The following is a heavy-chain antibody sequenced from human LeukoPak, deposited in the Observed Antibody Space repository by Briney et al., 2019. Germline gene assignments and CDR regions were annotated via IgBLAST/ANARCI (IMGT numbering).Heavy chain of an antibody. CDR1: GGSFSSEY. CDR2: IFHSGTT. CDR3: ARGDPVGLFDD. J-gene: IGHJ4*02. V-gene: IGHV4-59*01. D-gene: IGHD1-26*01. Sequence: SETLSLTCTMSGGSFSSEYWNWIWQPPGKGLEWIGYIFHSGTTNYNPSLKSRVTISVDTSKNHCSLRLSSVTAADTAVYYCARGDPVGLFDDWGQGILVTVSS.